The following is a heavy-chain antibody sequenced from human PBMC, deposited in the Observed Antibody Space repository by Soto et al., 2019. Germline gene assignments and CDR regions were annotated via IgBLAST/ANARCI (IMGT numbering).Heavy chain of an antibody. J-gene: IGHJ4*02. V-gene: IGHV4-30-2*01. CDR3: ARGDSSGYTFDY. D-gene: IGHD3-22*01. CDR1: GGSISSGGYS. Sequence: PSETLCLTCAVAGGSISSGGYSWSWIRQPPGKGLEWIGYIYHSGSTYYNPSLKSRVTISVDRSKNQFSLKLSSVTAADTAVYYCARGDSSGYTFDYWGQGTLVTVSS. CDR2: IYHSGST.